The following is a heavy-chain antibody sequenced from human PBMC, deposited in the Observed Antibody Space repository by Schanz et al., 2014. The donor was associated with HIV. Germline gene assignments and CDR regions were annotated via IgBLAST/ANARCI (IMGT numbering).Heavy chain of an antibody. CDR3: ARGLPADY. V-gene: IGHV3-23*04. Sequence: EVQLVESGGGLAKPGGSLTLSCAASGFTFSSYSLNWVRQAPGKGLEWVSSISGTGGSTYYADSVKGRFSISRDNSKNTLSLQMNGLRAEDTAVYYCARGLPADYWGQGTLVTVSS. J-gene: IGHJ4*02. CDR2: ISGTGGST. D-gene: IGHD5-18*01. CDR1: GFTFSSYS.